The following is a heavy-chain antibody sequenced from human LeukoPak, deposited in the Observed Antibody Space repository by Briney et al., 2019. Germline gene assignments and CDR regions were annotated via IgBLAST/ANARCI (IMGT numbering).Heavy chain of an antibody. J-gene: IGHJ4*02. CDR3: SRGKDSSGHYFPDY. D-gene: IGHD3-22*01. V-gene: IGHV3-72*01. Sequence: GGSLRLSCAASGFTFSDHYMDWVRQAPGKGLEWVGRSRNKANSYTTEYAASVRGRFTISRDDSKNSVSLQMNSLETEDTAVYYCSRGKDSSGHYFPDYWGQGTLVTVSS. CDR2: SRNKANSYTT. CDR1: GFTFSDHY.